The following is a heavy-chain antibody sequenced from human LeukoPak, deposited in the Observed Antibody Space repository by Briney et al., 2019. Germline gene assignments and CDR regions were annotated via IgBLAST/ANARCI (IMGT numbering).Heavy chain of an antibody. Sequence: SETLSLTCTVSGASISSYYWTWIRQPPGKGLEWIGYIYYSGSTNYNPSLKSRVTISVDTSKNQFSLKLSSVTAADTAVYYCARGLPLWFGEPHAFDIWGQGTMVTVSS. V-gene: IGHV4-59*01. CDR2: IYYSGST. CDR1: GASISSYY. CDR3: ARGLPLWFGEPHAFDI. J-gene: IGHJ3*02. D-gene: IGHD3-10*01.